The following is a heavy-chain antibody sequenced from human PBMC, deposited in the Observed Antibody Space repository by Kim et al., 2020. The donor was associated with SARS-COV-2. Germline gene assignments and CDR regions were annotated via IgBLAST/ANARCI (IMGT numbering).Heavy chain of an antibody. CDR1: GGTFTTFS. D-gene: IGHD1-1*01. CDR3: AIDRDDNWNKYFLDF. Sequence: SVKVSCEASGGTFTTFSISWVRQAPGHGLEWMGRFIPNLNIANYAQTFQGRVTMTADTSTSTAYMALSSLRSEDTAVYYCAIDRDDNWNKYFLDFWGQG. CDR2: FIPNLNIA. V-gene: IGHV1-69*04. J-gene: IGHJ4*02.